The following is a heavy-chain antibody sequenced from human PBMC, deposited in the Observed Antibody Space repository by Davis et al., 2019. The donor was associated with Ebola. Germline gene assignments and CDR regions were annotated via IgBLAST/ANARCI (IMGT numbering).Heavy chain of an antibody. CDR1: GFTFSGSA. D-gene: IGHD1-26*01. J-gene: IGHJ4*02. CDR3: TTVVWEEHPFDY. CDR2: IRSKANSYAT. V-gene: IGHV3-73*01. Sequence: PGGSLRLSCAASGFTFSGSAMHWVRQASGKGLEWVGRIRSKANSYATAYAASVKGRFTISRDDSKNTAYLQMNSLKTEDTAVYYCTTVVWEEHPFDYWGQGTLVTASS.